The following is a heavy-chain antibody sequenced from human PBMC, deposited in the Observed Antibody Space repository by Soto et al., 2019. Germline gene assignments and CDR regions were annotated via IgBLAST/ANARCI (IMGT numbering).Heavy chain of an antibody. J-gene: IGHJ4*02. D-gene: IGHD3-9*01. Sequence: SGFNFSSYAMSWVRQAPGKGLEWVSAISGSGGSTSYADSVRSRLTITKDTSKNQVVLTMTNMDPMDTGTYYCAHKGPEDWPLDYWGQGTLVTVSS. V-gene: IGHV3-23*01. CDR2: ISGSGGST. CDR3: AHKGPEDWPLDY. CDR1: GFNFSSYA.